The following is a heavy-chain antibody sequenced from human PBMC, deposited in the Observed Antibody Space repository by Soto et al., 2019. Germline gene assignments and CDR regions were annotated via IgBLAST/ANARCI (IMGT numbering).Heavy chain of an antibody. Sequence: QEPLVESGGGVVQPGGSLRLSCTASGFSFSDYYMSWIRQAPGKGLECIAYISSSGNSIYYADSVKGRFTVSRDNAKNSLYLHMNSLTAEDTAMYYCVRDDDYGGTNNWFDPWGQGTLVTVSS. J-gene: IGHJ5*02. CDR2: ISSSGNSI. CDR3: VRDDDYGGTNNWFDP. V-gene: IGHV3-11*01. D-gene: IGHD4-17*01. CDR1: GFSFSDYY.